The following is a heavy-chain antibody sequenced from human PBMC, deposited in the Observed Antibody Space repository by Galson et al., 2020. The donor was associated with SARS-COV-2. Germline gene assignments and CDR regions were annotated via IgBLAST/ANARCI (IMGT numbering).Heavy chain of an antibody. D-gene: IGHD1-26*01. Sequence: GESLKISCAASGFTFSSYAMHWVRQAPGKGLEWVAVISYDGSNKYYAESVKGRFTISRDNSKNTLYLQMNSLRAEDTAVYYCARAYSGSYSSYFDYWGQGTLVTVSS. CDR3: ARAYSGSYSSYFDY. J-gene: IGHJ4*02. V-gene: IGHV3-30*04. CDR2: ISYDGSNK. CDR1: GFTFSSYA.